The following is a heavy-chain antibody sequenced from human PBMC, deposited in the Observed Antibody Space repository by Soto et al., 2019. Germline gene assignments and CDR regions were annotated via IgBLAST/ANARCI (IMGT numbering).Heavy chain of an antibody. V-gene: IGHV3-7*05. CDR3: ARRTRYDFWSGPFDY. J-gene: IGHJ4*02. D-gene: IGHD3-3*01. Sequence: PGGSLRLSCAASGFTFSSYWMSWVRQAPGKGLEWVANIKQDGSEKYYVDSVKGRFTISRDNAKNSLYLQMNSLRAEDTAVYYCARRTRYDFWSGPFDYWGQGTLVTVSS. CDR1: GFTFSSYW. CDR2: IKQDGSEK.